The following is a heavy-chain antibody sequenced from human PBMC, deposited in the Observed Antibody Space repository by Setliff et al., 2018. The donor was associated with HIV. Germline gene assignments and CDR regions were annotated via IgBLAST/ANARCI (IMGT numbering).Heavy chain of an antibody. D-gene: IGHD3-16*02. CDR2: INAGDGNT. V-gene: IGHV1-3*01. J-gene: IGHJ4*02. Sequence: VASVKVSCKASGYIFSSFAMHWVRQVPGPRLEWMGWINAGDGNTKYSQNIQGRVTITRDTSATTVYMELSRLRSEDTAVYYCARDGAYVWGTYRYQGFDHWGQGTLVTVSS. CDR1: GYIFSSFA. CDR3: ARDGAYVWGTYRYQGFDH.